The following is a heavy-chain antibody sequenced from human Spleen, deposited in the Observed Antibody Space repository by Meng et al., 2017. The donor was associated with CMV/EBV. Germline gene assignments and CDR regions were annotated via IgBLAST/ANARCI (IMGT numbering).Heavy chain of an antibody. J-gene: IGHJ4*02. Sequence: CAAPAFTFSSYAMRWVRQAPGKGLEWVSAISGSGGSTYYADSVRGRFTISRDNSKNTLYLQMNSLRAEDTAVYYCAKDRRSSGYFDYWGQGTLVTVSS. D-gene: IGHD6-19*01. CDR3: AKDRRSSGYFDY. CDR1: AFTFSSYA. CDR2: ISGSGGST. V-gene: IGHV3-23*01.